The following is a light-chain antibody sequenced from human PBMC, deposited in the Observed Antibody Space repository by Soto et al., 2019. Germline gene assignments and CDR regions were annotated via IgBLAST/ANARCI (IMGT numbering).Light chain of an antibody. Sequence: QSALTQPASVSGSPGQSITISCTGTSSDVGGYNYVSWYQQHPVKSPKLLIYEVSNRPSGVSNRLSGSKSGNTASLTISGIQAADEADYYCSTYTGSRNYVFGTGTKVTVL. V-gene: IGLV2-14*01. CDR3: STYTGSRNYV. CDR1: SSDVGGYNY. J-gene: IGLJ1*01. CDR2: EVS.